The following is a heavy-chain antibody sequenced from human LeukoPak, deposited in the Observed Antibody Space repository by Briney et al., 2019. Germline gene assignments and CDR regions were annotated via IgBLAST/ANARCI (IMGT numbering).Heavy chain of an antibody. Sequence: GESLKISCKGSGYSFTSYWIGRVRQMPGKGLEWMGIIYPGDSDTRYSPSFQGQVTISADKSISTAYLQWSSLKASDTTMYYCAKLGITMVRGVIREYYYYCMDVWGKGTTVTVSS. CDR3: AKLGITMVRGVIREYYYYCMDV. CDR2: IYPGDSDT. V-gene: IGHV5-51*01. J-gene: IGHJ6*03. CDR1: GYSFTSYW. D-gene: IGHD3-10*01.